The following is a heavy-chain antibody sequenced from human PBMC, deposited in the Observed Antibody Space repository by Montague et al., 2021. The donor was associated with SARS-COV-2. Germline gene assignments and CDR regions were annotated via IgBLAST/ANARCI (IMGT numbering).Heavy chain of an antibody. CDR3: AREGAGSTYYFDY. V-gene: IGHV3-30-3*01. Sequence: SLRLSCAASGFTFSTYDMHWVRQAPGKGLEWVAFISYDGGNKYYADSVKGRFTISRDNSMNTLYVQMNSLRAEDTAVYYCAREGAGSTYYFDYWGQGTLVTVFS. CDR2: ISYDGGNK. J-gene: IGHJ4*02. D-gene: IGHD1-26*01. CDR1: GFTFSTYD.